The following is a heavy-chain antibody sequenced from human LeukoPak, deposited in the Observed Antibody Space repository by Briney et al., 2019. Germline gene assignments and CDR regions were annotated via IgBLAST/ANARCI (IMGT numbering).Heavy chain of an antibody. Sequence: NPSETLSLTCTVSGGSISSSSYYWGWIRQPPGKGLEWIGSIYYSGSTNYNPSLKSRVTISVDTSKNQFSLKLSSVTAADTAVYYCARGEDYQGWFDPWGQGTLVTVSS. D-gene: IGHD2-2*01. CDR2: IYYSGST. J-gene: IGHJ5*02. CDR1: GGSISSSSYY. CDR3: ARGEDYQGWFDP. V-gene: IGHV4-39*07.